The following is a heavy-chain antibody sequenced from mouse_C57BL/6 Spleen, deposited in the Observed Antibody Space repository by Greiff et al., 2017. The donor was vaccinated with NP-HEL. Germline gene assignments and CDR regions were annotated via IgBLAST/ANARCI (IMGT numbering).Heavy chain of an antibody. CDR3: ATRVDDGSSFYYAMDY. J-gene: IGHJ4*01. V-gene: IGHV1-42*01. CDR1: GYSFTGYY. D-gene: IGHD1-1*01. Sequence: VQLQQSGPELVKPGASVKISCKASGYSFTGYYMNWVKQSPEKSLEWIGEINPSTGGTTYNQKFKAKATLTVDKSSSTAYMQLKSLTSEDSAVYYCATRVDDGSSFYYAMDYWGQGTSVTVSS. CDR2: INPSTGGT.